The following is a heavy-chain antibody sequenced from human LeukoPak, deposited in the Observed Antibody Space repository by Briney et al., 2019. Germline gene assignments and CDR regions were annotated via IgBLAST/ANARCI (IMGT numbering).Heavy chain of an antibody. D-gene: IGHD3-16*01. V-gene: IGHV3-74*01. CDR2: IKTDGSDT. CDR3: ARVYVGSTTTCPYDY. Sequence: GGSLRLSCAASGFTFSDYWMHWVRHAPGKGLVWVSRIKTDGSDTNYADSVKGRFTISRDNAKNTLYLQMNSLRAEDTAVYYCARVYVGSTTTCPYDYWGQGTLVTVSS. J-gene: IGHJ4*02. CDR1: GFTFSDYW.